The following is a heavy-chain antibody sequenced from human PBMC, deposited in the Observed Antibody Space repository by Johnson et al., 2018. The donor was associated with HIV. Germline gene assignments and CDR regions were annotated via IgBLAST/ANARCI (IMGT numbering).Heavy chain of an antibody. CDR2: ISYDGGSK. V-gene: IGHV3-30-3*01. CDR3: ARDQSEVDAFDI. Sequence: VQLVESGGGVVQPGRSLRLSCAASGFTFSSYAMHWVRQPPGKGLEWVAIISYDGGSKYYADSVKGRVTISGDNSKNTLYLQMKRLRGEDTAVHFCARDQSEVDAFDIWGQATMVTVSS. CDR1: GFTFSSYA. J-gene: IGHJ3*02.